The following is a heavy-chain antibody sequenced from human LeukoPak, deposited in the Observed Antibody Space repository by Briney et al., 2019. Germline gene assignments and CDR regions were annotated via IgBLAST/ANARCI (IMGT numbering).Heavy chain of an antibody. Sequence: SETLSLTCAVYGGSFRGYYWSWIRQPPGKGLEWIWEINHSGSTNYNPSLKSRVTISVDTSKNQFSLKLSSVTAADTAVYYCARRIGYCSSTSCFLAFDIWGQGTMVTVSS. J-gene: IGHJ3*02. CDR2: INHSGST. CDR3: ARRIGYCSSTSCFLAFDI. D-gene: IGHD2-2*01. V-gene: IGHV4-34*01. CDR1: GGSFRGYY.